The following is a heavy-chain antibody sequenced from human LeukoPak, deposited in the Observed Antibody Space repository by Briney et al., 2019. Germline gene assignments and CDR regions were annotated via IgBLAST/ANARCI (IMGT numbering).Heavy chain of an antibody. V-gene: IGHV3-11*01. D-gene: IGHD5-24*01. Sequence: GGSLRLSCAASGFTFSDYYMSWIRQAPGKGLEWVSYISSSGSTIYYADSVKGRFTISRDNAKNSLYLQMSSLRAEDTAVYYCARGRVEMATIGLFDYWGQGTLVTASS. CDR3: ARGRVEMATIGLFDY. CDR1: GFTFSDYY. CDR2: ISSSGSTI. J-gene: IGHJ4*02.